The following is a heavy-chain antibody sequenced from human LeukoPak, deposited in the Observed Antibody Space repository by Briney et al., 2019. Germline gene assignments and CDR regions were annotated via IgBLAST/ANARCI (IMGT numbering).Heavy chain of an antibody. J-gene: IGHJ3*02. V-gene: IGHV1-46*01. CDR3: AIPYDARIGAFDI. D-gene: IGHD5-12*01. CDR1: GYTFTSYY. Sequence: ASVKVSCKASGYTFTSYYMHWVRQAPGQGLEWMGIINPSGGSTSYAQKFQGRVTMTRDMSTSTVYMELSSLRSEDTAVYHCAIPYDARIGAFDIWGQGTMVTVSS. CDR2: INPSGGST.